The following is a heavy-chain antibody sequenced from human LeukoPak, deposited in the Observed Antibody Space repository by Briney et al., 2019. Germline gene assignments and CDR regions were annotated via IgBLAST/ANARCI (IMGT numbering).Heavy chain of an antibody. J-gene: IGHJ5*02. Sequence: SETLSLTCTVSGGSISSYYWSWIRQPPGKGLEWIGYIYYSGSTNYNPSLKSRVTISVDTSKNQFSLKLSSVTAAGTAVYYCARDRRSYYGSGSYNWFDPWGQGTLVTVSS. D-gene: IGHD3-10*01. CDR3: ARDRRSYYGSGSYNWFDP. V-gene: IGHV4-59*01. CDR2: IYYSGST. CDR1: GGSISSYY.